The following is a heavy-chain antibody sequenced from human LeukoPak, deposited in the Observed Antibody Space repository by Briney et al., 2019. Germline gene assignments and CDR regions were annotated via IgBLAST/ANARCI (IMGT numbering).Heavy chain of an antibody. CDR2: ISGSGGST. CDR3: AKGLPSDHPWDYYYYYYGMDV. V-gene: IGHV3-23*01. J-gene: IGHJ6*02. CDR1: GFTFSSYA. D-gene: IGHD1-26*01. Sequence: PGGSLRLSCAASGFTFSSYAMSWVRQAPGKGLEWVSAISGSGGSTYYADSVKGRFTISRDNSKNTLYLQMNSLRAEDTAVYYCAKGLPSDHPWDYYYYYYGMDVWGQGTTVTVSS.